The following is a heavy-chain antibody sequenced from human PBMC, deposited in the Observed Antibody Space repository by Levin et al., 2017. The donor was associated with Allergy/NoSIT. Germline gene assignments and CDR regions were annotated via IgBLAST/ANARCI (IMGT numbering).Heavy chain of an antibody. CDR3: AKDLRVGEEDPEVRFLEVDAFDI. V-gene: IGHV3-23*01. J-gene: IGHJ3*02. CDR2: ISGSGGST. D-gene: IGHD3-3*01. Sequence: LSLTCAASGFTFSSYAMSWVRQAPGKGLEWVSAISGSGGSTYYADSVKGRFTISRDNSKNTLYLQMNSLRAEDTAVYYCAKDLRVGEEDPEVRFLEVDAFDIWGQGTMVTVSS. CDR1: GFTFSSYA.